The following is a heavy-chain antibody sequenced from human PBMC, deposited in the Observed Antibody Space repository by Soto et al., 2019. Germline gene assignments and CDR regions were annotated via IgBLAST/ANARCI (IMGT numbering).Heavy chain of an antibody. D-gene: IGHD5-18*01. CDR2: IGESGTPT. V-gene: IGHV3-23*01. CDR3: GGAVAGVSYDGKGD. Sequence: GGSLRPACAASGFTFSSYAMKGVRQAPGKGLEWVSLIGESGTPTYYADSVKVWCTISRDTSGNTLFLEMYSLRAEDTAVYYWGGAVAGVSYDGKGDWGQGAPV. J-gene: IGHJ4*03. CDR1: GFTFSSYA.